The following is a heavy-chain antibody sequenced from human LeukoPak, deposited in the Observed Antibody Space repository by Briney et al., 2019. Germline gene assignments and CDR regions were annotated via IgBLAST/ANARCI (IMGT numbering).Heavy chain of an antibody. D-gene: IGHD1/OR15-1a*01. V-gene: IGHV4-34*01. CDR1: GGSFSGYY. CDR3: ARAHGSATEPGTRLFDF. Sequence: SETLSLTCAVYGGSFSGYYWSWIRQPPVKGLEWIGEINHSGSTNYNPSLKSRGTISVDTSKNQLSLKLTSVTAADTAVYSCARAHGSATEPGTRLFDFWGQGTLVTVSS. J-gene: IGHJ4*02. CDR2: INHSGST.